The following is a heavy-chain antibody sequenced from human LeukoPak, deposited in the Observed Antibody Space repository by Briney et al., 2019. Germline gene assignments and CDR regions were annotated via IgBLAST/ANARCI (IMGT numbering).Heavy chain of an antibody. CDR1: GYIFTSYF. D-gene: IGHD5-18*01. CDR2: INPSGGST. Sequence: AAVKVSCKASGYIFTSYFMHWVGQSPGQGLEWMGLINPSGGSTRYAQKFQGRVTMTRDMSTSTVYMELSSLRSEDTAVYYCARALPHRRLMDTTMEQHWFDPWGQGTLVTVSS. V-gene: IGHV1-46*01. CDR3: ARALPHRRLMDTTMEQHWFDP. J-gene: IGHJ5*02.